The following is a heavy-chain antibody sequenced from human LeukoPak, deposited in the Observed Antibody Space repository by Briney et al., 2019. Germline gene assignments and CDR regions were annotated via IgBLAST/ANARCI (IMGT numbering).Heavy chain of an antibody. D-gene: IGHD3-10*01. Sequence: SETLSLTCAVSGGSISSSNWWSWVRQPPGKGLEWVGEIYHSGSTNYNPSLKSRVTISVDKSKNQFSLKLSSVTAADTAVYYCAQRETEYYGSGSYYGYWGQGTLVTVSS. CDR3: AQRETEYYGSGSYYGY. CDR2: IYHSGST. V-gene: IGHV4-4*02. CDR1: GGSISSSNW. J-gene: IGHJ4*02.